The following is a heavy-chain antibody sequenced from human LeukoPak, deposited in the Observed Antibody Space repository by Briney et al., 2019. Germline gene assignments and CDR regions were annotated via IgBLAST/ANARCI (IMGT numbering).Heavy chain of an antibody. CDR3: AKGSGLIDF. CDR2: ISGSGGST. J-gene: IGHJ4*02. V-gene: IGHV3-23*01. D-gene: IGHD1-14*01. CDR1: GFTFSNSG. Sequence: PGGTLRLSCAASGFTFSNSGMSWVRQAPGKGLEWVSGISGSGGSTYYADSVKGRFTISRDNSKNTLYLQMNSLRAEDTAVYYCAKGSGLIDFWGQGTLVTVSS.